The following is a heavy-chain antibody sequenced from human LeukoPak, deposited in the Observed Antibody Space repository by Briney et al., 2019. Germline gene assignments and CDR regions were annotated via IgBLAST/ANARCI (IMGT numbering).Heavy chain of an antibody. Sequence: GGSLRLSCAASGFTFSSYWMNWVRQAPGTGLEWVANINQDGSTKYYLDSVKGRFTISRDNAKNSLYLQINSLRAEETAVYYCARGLTTTPNWFDPWGQGTLVTVSS. J-gene: IGHJ5*02. CDR2: INQDGSTK. D-gene: IGHD4-17*01. V-gene: IGHV3-7*01. CDR1: GFTFSSYW. CDR3: ARGLTTTPNWFDP.